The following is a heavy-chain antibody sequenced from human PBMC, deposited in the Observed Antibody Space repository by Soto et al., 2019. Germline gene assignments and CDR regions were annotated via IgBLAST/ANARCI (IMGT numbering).Heavy chain of an antibody. Sequence: PGGSLRLSCAASGFTFSSYGMHWVRQAPGKGLEWVAVISYDGSNKYYADSVKGRFTISRDNSKNTLYLQMNSLRAEDTAVYYCAKEGDSGSYHAWGQGTLVTAPQ. CDR2: ISYDGSNK. V-gene: IGHV3-30*18. CDR3: AKEGDSGSYHA. CDR1: GFTFSSYG. J-gene: IGHJ5*02. D-gene: IGHD1-26*01.